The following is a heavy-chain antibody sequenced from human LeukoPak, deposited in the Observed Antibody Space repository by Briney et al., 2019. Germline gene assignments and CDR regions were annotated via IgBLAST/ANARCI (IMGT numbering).Heavy chain of an antibody. D-gene: IGHD3-16*01. Sequence: GGSLRLSCAASGFTFSSYAMSWVRQAPGKGLEWLSYISSHSISTNYADSVKGRFTSSRDNAKNSLYLQMNSLRAEDTAVYYCAILITPTDHFQQWGQGTLVTVSS. CDR2: ISSHSIST. CDR1: GFTFSSYA. V-gene: IGHV3-48*04. J-gene: IGHJ1*01. CDR3: AILITPTDHFQQ.